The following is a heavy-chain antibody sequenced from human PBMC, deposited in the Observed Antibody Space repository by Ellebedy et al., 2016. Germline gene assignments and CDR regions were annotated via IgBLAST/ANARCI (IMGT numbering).Heavy chain of an antibody. CDR2: GDPNGGGT. CDR1: GYTLTANF. J-gene: IGHJ5*02. Sequence: ASVKVSXXASGYTLTANFIHWVRQAPGQGLEWLGWGDPNGGGTNYAQNFQDRVTTTRDRSINTAYMELNGLRPDDTAVYYCARGVGTSWFDPWGQGTLVTVSS. D-gene: IGHD1-26*01. CDR3: ARGVGTSWFDP. V-gene: IGHV1-2*02.